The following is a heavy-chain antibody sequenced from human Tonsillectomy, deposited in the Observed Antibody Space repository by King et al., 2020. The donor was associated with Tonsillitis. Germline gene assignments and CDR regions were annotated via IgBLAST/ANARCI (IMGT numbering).Heavy chain of an antibody. D-gene: IGHD1-26*01. Sequence: VQLVESGGGLVQPGGSLRLSCAASGFTFSSYAMSWVRQAPGKGLEWVSAVSVSVGGTYSADSGKGRFTISRDNSKNTLYLQMNSRRAEDTAVYYCAKTESGNYPYFDCWGQGTLVTVSS. V-gene: IGHV3-23*04. CDR1: GFTFSSYA. CDR2: VSVSVGGT. J-gene: IGHJ4*02. CDR3: AKTESGNYPYFDC.